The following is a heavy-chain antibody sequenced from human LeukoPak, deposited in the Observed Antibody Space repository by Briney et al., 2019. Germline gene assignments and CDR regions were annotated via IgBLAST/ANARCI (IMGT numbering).Heavy chain of an antibody. Sequence: GGSLRLSCAASGFTFSSYGMHWVRQAPGKGLEWVAVISYDGSNKYYADSVKGRFTISRDNSKNTLYLQMNSLRAEDTAVYYCAKGVGGYDGYYYYGMDVWGQGTTVTVSS. CDR3: AKGVGGYDGYYYYGMDV. CDR1: GFTFSSYG. V-gene: IGHV3-30*18. J-gene: IGHJ6*02. D-gene: IGHD5-12*01. CDR2: ISYDGSNK.